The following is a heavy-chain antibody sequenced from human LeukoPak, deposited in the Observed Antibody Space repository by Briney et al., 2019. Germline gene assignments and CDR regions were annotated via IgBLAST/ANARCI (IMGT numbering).Heavy chain of an antibody. CDR3: VRDLGHSRHYFEY. CDR1: GFTFNSFF. D-gene: IGHD7-27*01. V-gene: IGHV3-7*01. CDR2: ISQDGSET. Sequence: GGSLRLSCAASGFTFNSFFLTWVRLTPGRELEWLACISQDGSETFYMDSVRGRFTTSRDNTKNSLYLQMDSLRAEDTAVYFCVRDLGHSRHYFEYWGQGALVTVSS. J-gene: IGHJ4*02.